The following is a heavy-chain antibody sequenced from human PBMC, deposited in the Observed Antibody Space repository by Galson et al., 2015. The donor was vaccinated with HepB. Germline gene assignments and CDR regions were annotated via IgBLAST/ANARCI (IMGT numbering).Heavy chain of an antibody. CDR3: ARDPDILTGYSLDY. CDR1: GGTFSSYA. CDR2: ISAYNGNT. Sequence: SVKVSCKASGGTFSSYAISWARQAPGQGLEWMGWISAYNGNTNYAQKLQGRVTMTTDTSTSTAYMELRSLRSDDTAVYYCARDPDILTGYSLDYWGQGTLVTVSS. D-gene: IGHD3-9*01. V-gene: IGHV1-18*01. J-gene: IGHJ4*02.